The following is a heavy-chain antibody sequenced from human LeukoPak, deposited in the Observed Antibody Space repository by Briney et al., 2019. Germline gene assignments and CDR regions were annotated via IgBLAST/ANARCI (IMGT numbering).Heavy chain of an antibody. CDR1: GFTFSSYG. J-gene: IGHJ3*02. Sequence: GGSLRLSCAASGFTFSSYGMHWVRQAPGRGLEWVAFIRYDGSNKYYADSVKGRFTISRDNSKNTLYLQMNSLRAEDTAVYYCAKDLGFIVGATHDTFDIWGQGTMVTVSS. V-gene: IGHV3-30*02. CDR2: IRYDGSNK. CDR3: AKDLGFIVGATHDTFDI. D-gene: IGHD1-26*01.